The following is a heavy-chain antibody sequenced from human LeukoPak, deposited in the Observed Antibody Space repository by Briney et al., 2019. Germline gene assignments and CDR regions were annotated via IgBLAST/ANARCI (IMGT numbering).Heavy chain of an antibody. Sequence: PGGSLRLSCDASGFTISSDWLAWVRQAPGTGLERVAIIKQDGTEKKYVDSVKGRFTISRDNVKNSLYLQMNSRRAEDTAVYYCARDGTGFDIWGRGTMVTVCS. J-gene: IGHJ3*02. CDR3: ARDGTGFDI. V-gene: IGHV3-7*01. CDR1: GFTISSDW. D-gene: IGHD3/OR15-3a*01. CDR2: IKQDGTEK.